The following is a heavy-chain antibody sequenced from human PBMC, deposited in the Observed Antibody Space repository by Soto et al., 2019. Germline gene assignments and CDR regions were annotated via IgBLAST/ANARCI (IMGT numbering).Heavy chain of an antibody. CDR3: ARQRTSVVTQAYFDV. Sequence: PSATLSVSCSIAGASSGSRSHYWGRIRRTPVKGLEWIGSIHYSGSTYNNPPLRSRVSMSIETSKDQFSLKLKSVTAADTALFFCARQRTSVVTQAYFDVWGPGSLVTVSA. J-gene: IGHJ4*02. CDR1: GASSGSRSHY. V-gene: IGHV4-39*01. CDR2: IHYSGST. D-gene: IGHD2-21*02.